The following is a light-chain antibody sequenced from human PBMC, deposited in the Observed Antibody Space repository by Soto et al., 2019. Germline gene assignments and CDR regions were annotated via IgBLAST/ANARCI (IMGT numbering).Light chain of an antibody. Sequence: DIQMTQSPSSLSASVGDRVTITCQASQDISNYLNWYQQKPGKAPKLLIYDSYKLETGVPSRFSGSGAETDFPFTISSLQPEDIVTYYCQQYDTLPSFGRGTKVDIK. CDR3: QQYDTLPS. V-gene: IGKV1-33*01. J-gene: IGKJ3*01. CDR1: QDISNY. CDR2: DSY.